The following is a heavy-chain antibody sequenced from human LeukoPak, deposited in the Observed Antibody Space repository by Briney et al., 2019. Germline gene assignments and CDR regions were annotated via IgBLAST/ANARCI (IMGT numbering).Heavy chain of an antibody. CDR1: GFTFSSYA. D-gene: IGHD3-9*01. CDR2: ISGSGGST. V-gene: IGHV3-23*01. CDR3: AKDIGRSMILTGYYNTKGNFDY. Sequence: GGSLRLSCAASGFTFSSYAMSWVRQAPGKGLEWVSAISGSGGSTYYADSVKGRFTISRDNSKNTLFLQMNSLRAEDTAVYYCAKDIGRSMILTGYYNTKGNFDYWGQGTLVTVSS. J-gene: IGHJ4*02.